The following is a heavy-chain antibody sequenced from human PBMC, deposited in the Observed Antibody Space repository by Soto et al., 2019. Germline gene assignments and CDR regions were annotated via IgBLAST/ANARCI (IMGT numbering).Heavy chain of an antibody. CDR2: KSGSGGST. CDR3: AKSWGRYCSGSSCYVFDY. D-gene: IGHD2-15*01. V-gene: IGHV3-23*01. CDR1: GFTFTSYA. Sequence: EVQLLESGGGLVQPGGSLRLSCAASGFTFTSYAMGWVRQAPGMGLEWVSTKSGSGGSTYYADSVKGRFTISRDNSKNTLYLQMSSLRDDDTALYYCAKSWGRYCSGSSCYVFDYWGQGTLVTVSS. J-gene: IGHJ4*02.